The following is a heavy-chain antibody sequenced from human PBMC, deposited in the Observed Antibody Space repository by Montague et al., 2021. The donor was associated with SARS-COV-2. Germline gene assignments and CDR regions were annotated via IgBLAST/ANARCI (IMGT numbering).Heavy chain of an antibody. D-gene: IGHD3-3*01. J-gene: IGHJ5*02. CDR3: ARHVTRFESGRNIDHFDP. CDR1: GGSIGTDL. CDR2: INYSGRT. V-gene: IGHV4-59*08. Sequence: SETLSLTCSVSGGSIGTDLWSWVRQPPGKGLEWIAYINYSGRTNSNPSLKSRVTISVDTAKNQLSLKLNSVTAADTAVYHCARHVTRFESGRNIDHFDPWGQGILVTVSS.